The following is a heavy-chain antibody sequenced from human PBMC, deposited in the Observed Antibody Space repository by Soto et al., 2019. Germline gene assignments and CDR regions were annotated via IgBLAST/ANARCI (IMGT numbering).Heavy chain of an antibody. D-gene: IGHD3-22*01. CDR3: ARGVLYYYDSSGYPHWFDP. Sequence: VESLRLSCAASGFPFSSYEMNWVRQAPGKGLEWVSYIISSGSIIYYADSVKGRFTISRDNAKNSLYLQMNSLRAEDTAVYYCARGVLYYYDSSGYPHWFDPWGQGTLVTVS. CDR2: IISSGSII. CDR1: GFPFSSYE. J-gene: IGHJ5*02. V-gene: IGHV3-48*03.